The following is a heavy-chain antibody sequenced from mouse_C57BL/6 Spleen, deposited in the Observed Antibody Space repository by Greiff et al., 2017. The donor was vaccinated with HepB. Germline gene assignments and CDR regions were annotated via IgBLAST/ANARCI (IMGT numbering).Heavy chain of an antibody. J-gene: IGHJ4*01. Sequence: EVQLVESVEGLVKPGGSLKLSCAASGFTFSSYAMSWVRQTPEKRLEWVAYISSGGDYIYYADTVKGRFTISRDNARNTLYLQMSSLKSEDTAMYYCTREGDYYGSSPYYAMDYWGQGTSVTVSS. CDR2: ISSGGDYI. V-gene: IGHV5-9-1*02. D-gene: IGHD1-1*01. CDR3: TREGDYYGSSPYYAMDY. CDR1: GFTFSSYA.